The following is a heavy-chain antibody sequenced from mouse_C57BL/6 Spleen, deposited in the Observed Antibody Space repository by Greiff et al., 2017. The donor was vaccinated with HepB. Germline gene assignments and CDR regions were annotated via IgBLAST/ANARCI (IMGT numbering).Heavy chain of an antibody. D-gene: IGHD2-2*01. CDR2: ISSGSSTI. V-gene: IGHV5-17*01. J-gene: IGHJ2*01. CDR3: ARFGGLRRFDY. CDR1: GFTFSDYG. Sequence: EVQVVESGGGLVKPGGSLKLSCAASGFTFSDYGMHWVRQAPEKGLEWVAYISSGSSTIYYADTVKGRFTISRDNAKNTLFLQMTSLRSEDTAMFYCARFGGLRRFDYWGQGTTLTVSS.